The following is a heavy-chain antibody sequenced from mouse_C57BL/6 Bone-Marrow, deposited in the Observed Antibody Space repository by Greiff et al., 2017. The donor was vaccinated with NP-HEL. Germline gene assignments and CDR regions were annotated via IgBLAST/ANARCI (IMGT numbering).Heavy chain of an antibody. D-gene: IGHD2-1*01. Sequence: QVQLKQSGPELVKPGASVKISCKASGYAFSSSWMNWVKQRPGKGLEWIGRIYPGDGDTNYNGKFKGKAKLTADKSSRTAYMQLSSLTSEDSAVYFCARHYGNSRYYFDYWGQGTTLTVSS. CDR3: ARHYGNSRYYFDY. CDR2: IYPGDGDT. J-gene: IGHJ2*01. CDR1: GYAFSSSW. V-gene: IGHV1-82*01.